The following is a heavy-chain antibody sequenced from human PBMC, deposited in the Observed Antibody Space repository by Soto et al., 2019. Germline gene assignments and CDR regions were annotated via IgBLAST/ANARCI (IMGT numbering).Heavy chain of an antibody. CDR2: IVPMFGTA. Sequence: GASVKGSCKASGGTFSRYALSWVLQAPVQGAEWMGGIVPMFGTANYAQKFQGRVTINADESTSTAYMQLSSLRSEDTAVYYCARGVYYDSRGYYFFVWGQGTLVTVSS. V-gene: IGHV1-69*13. J-gene: IGHJ4*02. CDR1: GGTFSRYA. D-gene: IGHD3-22*01. CDR3: ARGVYYDSRGYYFFV.